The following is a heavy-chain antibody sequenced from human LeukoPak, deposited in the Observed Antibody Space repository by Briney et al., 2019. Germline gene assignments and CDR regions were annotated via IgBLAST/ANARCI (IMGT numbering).Heavy chain of an antibody. CDR3: ARHEHSASFYGLSWFDP. CDR1: GGSFSGYY. J-gene: IGHJ5*02. CDR2: MYHSGST. Sequence: SETLSLTCAVYGGSFSGYYWGWIRQPPGKGLEWIASMYHSGSTYYNPSLKSRVTISVDTSKNQLSLKLSSVTAADTSIYYCARHEHSASFYGLSWFDPWGQGTLVTVSS. V-gene: IGHV4-34*01. D-gene: IGHD4-17*01.